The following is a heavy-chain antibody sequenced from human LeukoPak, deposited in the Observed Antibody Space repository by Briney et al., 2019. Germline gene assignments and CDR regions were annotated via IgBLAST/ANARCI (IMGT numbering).Heavy chain of an antibody. Sequence: ASVKVSCKASGYTFTSYGISWVRQAPGQGLEWMGWISAYNGNTNYAQKLQGRITMTTDTSTSTAYMELRSLRSDDTAVYYCARDPIHDSSSGDYYYYYMDVWGKGTTVTVSS. CDR3: ARDPIHDSSSGDYYYYYMDV. D-gene: IGHD6-6*01. V-gene: IGHV1-18*01. CDR1: GYTFTSYG. J-gene: IGHJ6*03. CDR2: ISAYNGNT.